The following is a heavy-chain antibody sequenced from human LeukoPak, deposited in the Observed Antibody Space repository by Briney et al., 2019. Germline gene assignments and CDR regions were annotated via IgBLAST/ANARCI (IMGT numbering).Heavy chain of an antibody. D-gene: IGHD3/OR15-3a*01. J-gene: IGHJ3*02. CDR2: LHSGGHT. CDR1: GFTISSNY. Sequence: PGGSLRLSCAASGFTISSNYLSWVRQAPGKGLVWISALHSGGHTFYADSVRGRFTISRDNSKNTLYLQMNSLRAEDTAVYYCARARMDHDAFDIWGQGTMVTVSS. CDR3: ARARMDHDAFDI. V-gene: IGHV3-66*02.